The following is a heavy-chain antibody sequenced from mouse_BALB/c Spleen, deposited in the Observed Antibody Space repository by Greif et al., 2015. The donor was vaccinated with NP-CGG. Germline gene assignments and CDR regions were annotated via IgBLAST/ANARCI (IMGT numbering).Heavy chain of an antibody. CDR2: IDTSDSYT. V-gene: IGHV1-69*01. CDR3: ARTDGNSYYAMDY. J-gene: IGHJ4*01. Sequence: QVQLQQSGAELVMPGASVKMSCKASGYTFTDYWMHWVKQRPGQGLEWIGAIDTSDSYTSYNQKFKGKATLTVDESSSTAYVQLSSLTSEDSAVYYCARTDGNSYYAMDYWGQGTSVTVSS. CDR1: GYTFTDYW. D-gene: IGHD2-1*01.